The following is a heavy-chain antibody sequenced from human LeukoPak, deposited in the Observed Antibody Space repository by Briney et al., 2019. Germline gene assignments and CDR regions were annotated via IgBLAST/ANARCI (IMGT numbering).Heavy chain of an antibody. CDR1: GDSVSSNSAA. CDR2: TYYRSKWYN. CDR3: ARDGGGGRGPYDYYYYYMDV. J-gene: IGHJ6*03. Sequence: SQTLSLTCAISGDSVSSNSAAWNWIRQSPSRGLEWLGRTYYRSKWYNDYAVSVKSRITINPDTSKNQFSLQLNSVTPEDTAVYYCARDGGGGRGPYDYYYYYMDVWGKGTTVTVSS. D-gene: IGHD4-23*01. V-gene: IGHV6-1*01.